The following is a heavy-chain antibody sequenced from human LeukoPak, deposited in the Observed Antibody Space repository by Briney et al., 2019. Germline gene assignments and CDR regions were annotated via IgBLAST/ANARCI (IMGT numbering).Heavy chain of an antibody. V-gene: IGHV3-11*04. D-gene: IGHD1-26*01. CDR3: TVPRIVGATPGLYYGMDV. CDR1: GFIFSDYS. J-gene: IGHJ6*02. Sequence: PGGSLRLSCVASGFIFSDYSMSWIRQTPGKGLEWISYISGRDNTIYYADSVKGRFTISRDNPKNSLYLQMNSLRVEDTAVYYCTVPRIVGATPGLYYGMDVWGQGTTVTVSS. CDR2: ISGRDNTI.